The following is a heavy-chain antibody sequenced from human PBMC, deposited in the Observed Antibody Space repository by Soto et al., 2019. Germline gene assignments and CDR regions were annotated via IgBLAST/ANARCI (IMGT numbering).Heavy chain of an antibody. CDR3: ARQPKSGYYGPTAKIRPYYYYYGMDV. CDR1: GYSFTSYW. CDR2: IYPGDSDT. V-gene: IGHV5-51*01. J-gene: IGHJ6*02. Sequence: GESLKISCKGSGYSFTSYWIGWVRQMPGKGLEWMGIIYPGDSDTRYSPSFQGQVTISADKSISTAYLQWSSLKASDTAMYYCARQPKSGYYGPTAKIRPYYYYYGMDVWGQGTTVTVSS. D-gene: IGHD3-3*01.